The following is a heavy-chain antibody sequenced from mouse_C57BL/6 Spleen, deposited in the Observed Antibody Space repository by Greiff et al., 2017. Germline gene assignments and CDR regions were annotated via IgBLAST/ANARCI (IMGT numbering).Heavy chain of an antibody. CDR3: ARDYDYDVDAY. V-gene: IGHV5-9*01. CDR1: GFTFSSYT. Sequence: EVKLVESGGGLVKPGGSLKLSCAASGFTFSSYTMSWVRQTPEKRLEWVATISGGGGNTYYPDSVKGRFTISRDTAKNTLYLQMSSLRSEDTALYYCARDYDYDVDAYWGQGTLVTVSA. J-gene: IGHJ3*01. D-gene: IGHD2-4*01. CDR2: ISGGGGNT.